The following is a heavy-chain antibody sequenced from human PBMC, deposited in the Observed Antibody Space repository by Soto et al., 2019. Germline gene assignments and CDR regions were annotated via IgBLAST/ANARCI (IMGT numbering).Heavy chain of an antibody. J-gene: IGHJ6*02. CDR2: INHSGST. V-gene: IGHV4-34*01. CDR3: ARGRLFERSYGNTRYYYYYGMDV. D-gene: IGHD5-18*01. Sequence: PSETLSLTCAFYGGSFSGYYWIWIRQPPGKGLEWIGEINHSGSTNYNPSLKSRVTISVDTSKNQFSLKLSSVTAADTAVYYCARGRLFERSYGNTRYYYYYGMDVWGQGTAVTVSS. CDR1: GGSFSGYY.